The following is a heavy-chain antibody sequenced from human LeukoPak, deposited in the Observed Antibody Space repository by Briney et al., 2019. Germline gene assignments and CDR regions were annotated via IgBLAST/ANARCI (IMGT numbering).Heavy chain of an antibody. CDR3: ARANTELFCYMDV. D-gene: IGHD1-26*01. CDR1: AGSISSYY. V-gene: IGHV4-4*07. CDR2: IYTSGST. J-gene: IGHJ6*03. Sequence: PSETLSLTCTVSAGSISSYYWSWIRQPAGKGLEWIGRIYTSGSTNYNPSLKSRVTISVDTSKNQFSLKLSSVTAEDTALYYCARANTELFCYMDVWGKGTTVTVSS.